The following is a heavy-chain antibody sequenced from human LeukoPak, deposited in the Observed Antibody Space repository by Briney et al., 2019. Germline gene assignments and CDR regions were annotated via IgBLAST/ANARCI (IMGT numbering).Heavy chain of an antibody. V-gene: IGHV3-21*01. J-gene: IGHJ4*02. CDR1: GFSFSTYS. Sequence: GGSLRLSCVASGFSFSTYSMDWVRQAQGKGLEWVASISGGSSFLYYVDSVKGRFTISRDNAKNSLSLQMNSLRAEDTAVYYCVRQAGATVDYFDYWGQGTLVTVSS. CDR2: ISGGSSFL. D-gene: IGHD4-23*01. CDR3: VRQAGATVDYFDY.